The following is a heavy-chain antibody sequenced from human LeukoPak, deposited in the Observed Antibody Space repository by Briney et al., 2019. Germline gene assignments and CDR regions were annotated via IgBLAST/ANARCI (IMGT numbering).Heavy chain of an antibody. CDR1: GYTFTDYY. CDR2: INPNSGGT. J-gene: IGHJ5*02. V-gene: IGHV1-2*06. D-gene: IGHD1-14*01. Sequence: ASVKVSCKASGYTFTDYYIHWVRQAPGQGLEWMGRINPNSGGTNYAQRFQGRVTVTRDTSISTAYMELSTLRSDDAAVYYCARDKRSTAGNWFDPWGQGTPVTVSS. CDR3: ARDKRSTAGNWFDP.